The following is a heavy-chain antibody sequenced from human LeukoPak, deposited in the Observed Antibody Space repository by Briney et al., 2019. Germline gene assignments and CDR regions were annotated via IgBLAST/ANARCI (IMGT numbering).Heavy chain of an antibody. J-gene: IGHJ4*02. CDR3: ARGIKGGYGPDY. D-gene: IGHD4-17*01. CDR1: GFTFSSYW. V-gene: IGHV3-74*01. CDR2: ISPDGSTT. Sequence: ESGGSLRLSCAASGFTFSSYWMHWVRQTPGKGLVWVSRISPDGSTTNYADPVKGRFTISRDNAKGTLYLQMNSLRAEDTAVYYCARGIKGGYGPDYWGQGTLVTVSS.